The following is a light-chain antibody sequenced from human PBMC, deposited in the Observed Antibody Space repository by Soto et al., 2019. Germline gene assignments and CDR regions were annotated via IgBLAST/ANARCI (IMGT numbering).Light chain of an antibody. CDR2: GAS. Sequence: ERVITQSPVILSASPGERATLSCRASQSVNSNLAWYQQKPGQAPRLLIYGASTRATGIPARFSGSGSGTEFTLTISSLQSEDFAVYYCQQYHDWPPFTFGPGTKVDI. V-gene: IGKV3D-15*01. CDR3: QQYHDWPPFT. J-gene: IGKJ3*01. CDR1: QSVNSN.